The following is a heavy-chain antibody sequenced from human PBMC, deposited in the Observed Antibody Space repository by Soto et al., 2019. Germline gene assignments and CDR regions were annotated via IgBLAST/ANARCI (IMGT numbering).Heavy chain of an antibody. J-gene: IGHJ3*02. Sequence: GASVKVSCKASGYTFTSYGISLVRQAPVQVLELIVWIIAYNFNTNYSQKLQGRFTITTYTSTITSYIELMILISDYTSVYYCAVTMVRGHGGAFDIWGQGTMVTVSS. CDR3: AVTMVRGHGGAFDI. V-gene: IGHV1-18*01. CDR1: GYTFTSYG. D-gene: IGHD3-10*01. CDR2: IIAYNFNT.